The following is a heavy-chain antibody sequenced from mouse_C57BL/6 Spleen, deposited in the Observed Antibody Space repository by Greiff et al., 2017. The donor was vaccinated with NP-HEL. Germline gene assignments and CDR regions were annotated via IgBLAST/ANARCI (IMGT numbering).Heavy chain of an antibody. Sequence: EVQLQQSGPELVKPGASVKISCKASGYTFTDYYMNWVKQSHGKSLEWIGDINPNNGGTSYNQKFKGKATLTVDKSSSTAYMEIRSLTSEDSAVYYCARKGFLFRFYAMDYWGQGTSVTVSS. CDR2: INPNNGGT. CDR3: ARKGFLFRFYAMDY. D-gene: IGHD3-3*01. V-gene: IGHV1-26*01. CDR1: GYTFTDYY. J-gene: IGHJ4*01.